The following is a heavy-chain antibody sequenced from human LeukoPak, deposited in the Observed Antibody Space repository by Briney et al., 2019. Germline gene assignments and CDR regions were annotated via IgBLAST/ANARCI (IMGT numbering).Heavy chain of an antibody. CDR2: IYPADSDI. V-gene: IGHV5-51*01. J-gene: IGHJ5*02. Sequence: GESLKISCKGSEYSITNYWIAWVRQMPGKGLEWMGIIYPADSDIRYSPSFQGQVTISADKSISTAYLQWSSLKASDTAMYYCARQEYCSGGSCYTWFDPWGQGTLVTVSS. CDR1: EYSITNYW. CDR3: ARQEYCSGGSCYTWFDP. D-gene: IGHD2-15*01.